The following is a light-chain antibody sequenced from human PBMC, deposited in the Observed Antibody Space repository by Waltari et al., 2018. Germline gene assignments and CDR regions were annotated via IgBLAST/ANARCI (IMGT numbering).Light chain of an antibody. V-gene: IGKV4-1*01. CDR2: WAS. J-gene: IGKJ2*01. CDR3: QQFYHAPQT. Sequence: DIVLTQYPASLAVYRAERATINCKSSQSILFSPYNKGFLNWYQQRPGQPPRLRLYWASTRASGVPDRISGSGSGTDFTLTISGLQTEDVAIYYCQQFYHAPQTFGQGTKVEIK. CDR1: QSILFSPYNKGF.